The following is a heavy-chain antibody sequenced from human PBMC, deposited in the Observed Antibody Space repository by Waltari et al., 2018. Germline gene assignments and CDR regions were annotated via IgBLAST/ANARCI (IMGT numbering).Heavy chain of an antibody. CDR3: ARDEPGGVGAFDI. Sequence: QVQLVQSGAEVKKPGASVKVSCKASGYTFTGYYMHWVRQAPGQGLEWMGRINPNSGGTNYAQKFQGRVTITADKSTSTAYMELSSLRSEDTAVYYCARDEPGGVGAFDIWGQGTMVTVSS. CDR2: INPNSGGT. J-gene: IGHJ3*02. CDR1: GYTFTGYY. V-gene: IGHV1-2*06. D-gene: IGHD3-10*01.